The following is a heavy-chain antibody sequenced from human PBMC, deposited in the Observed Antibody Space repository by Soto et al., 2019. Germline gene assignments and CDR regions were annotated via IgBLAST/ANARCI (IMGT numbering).Heavy chain of an antibody. D-gene: IGHD1-26*01. Sequence: QVQLVQSGAEVKKPGSSVKVSCKASGGTFSTYTITWVRQAPGQGLEWMGRIIPTVGIANYAQKLQGRVTITADKSTSTAYMELSSLRSEDTAVYYCARVADSGNYHDAFDVWGQGTMVTVSS. CDR3: ARVADSGNYHDAFDV. CDR1: GGTFSTYT. V-gene: IGHV1-69*02. J-gene: IGHJ3*01. CDR2: IIPTVGIA.